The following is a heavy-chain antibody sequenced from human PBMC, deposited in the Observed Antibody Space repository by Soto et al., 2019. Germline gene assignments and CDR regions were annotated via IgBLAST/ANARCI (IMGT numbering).Heavy chain of an antibody. Sequence: GGSLRLSCAASGFTFSTYSMNWVRQAPGKGLEWVSYISSSSSTIYYVDSVKGRFIISRDNAKNSLYLQMDDLRAEDTAMFFCARGAEMSSLTKWFDPWGQGTLVTVSS. CDR2: ISSSSSTI. J-gene: IGHJ5*02. CDR3: ARGAEMSSLTKWFDP. CDR1: GFTFSTYS. D-gene: IGHD1-1*01. V-gene: IGHV3-48*01.